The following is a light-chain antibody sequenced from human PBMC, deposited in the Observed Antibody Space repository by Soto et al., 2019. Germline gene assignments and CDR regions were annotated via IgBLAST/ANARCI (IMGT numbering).Light chain of an antibody. V-gene: IGKV3-11*01. CDR1: QNIAIY. CDR3: QQRADWPWT. Sequence: IVLTQSPATLSFSPGERATLSCRDSQNIAIYLAWYQQKSGQSPRLLIYDTFNRAPGIPDRFSGSGSGTDFTLTISSLEPEDFAVYYCQQRADWPWTFGQGTTVEIK. CDR2: DTF. J-gene: IGKJ1*01.